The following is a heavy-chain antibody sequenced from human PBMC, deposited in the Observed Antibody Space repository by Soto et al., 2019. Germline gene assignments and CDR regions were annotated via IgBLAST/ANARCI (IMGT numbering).Heavy chain of an antibody. CDR2: ISSSGSTI. D-gene: IGHD3-3*01. V-gene: IGHV3-11*01. J-gene: IGHJ3*02. CDR1: GFTFSDYY. Sequence: GGSLRLSCAASGFTFSDYYMSWIRQAPGKGLEWVSYISSSGSTIYYADSVKGRFTISRDNAKNSLYLQMNSLRAEDTAVYYCARTYDFWSGTCCDRAFDIWGQGTMVTVSS. CDR3: ARTYDFWSGTCCDRAFDI.